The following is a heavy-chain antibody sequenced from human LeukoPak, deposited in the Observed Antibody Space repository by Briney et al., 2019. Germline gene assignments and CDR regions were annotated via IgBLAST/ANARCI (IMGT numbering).Heavy chain of an antibody. V-gene: IGHV3-23*01. J-gene: IGHJ4*02. CDR3: ARGSPWELAVFDY. D-gene: IGHD1-26*01. CDR2: ISGSGGST. Sequence: GGSLRLSCAASGFTFSSYAMSWVRQAPGKGLEWVSAISGSGGSTYYADSVKGRFTISRDNSKNTLYLQMNSLRAENTAVYYCARGSPWELAVFDYWGQGTLVTVSS. CDR1: GFTFSSYA.